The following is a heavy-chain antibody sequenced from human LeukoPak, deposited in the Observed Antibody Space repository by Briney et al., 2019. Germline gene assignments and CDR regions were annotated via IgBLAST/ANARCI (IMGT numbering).Heavy chain of an antibody. Sequence: GGSLRLSCAVPGFIVSSDYMSWVRQAPGKGLEWVSVIYSGGNTCYADSVKGRFTISRDTSKNTLYLQMNSLRAEDTAIYYCVRHDWFDPWGRGTLVTVSS. CDR1: GFIVSSDY. CDR2: IYSGGNT. CDR3: VRHDWFDP. V-gene: IGHV3-53*01. J-gene: IGHJ5*02.